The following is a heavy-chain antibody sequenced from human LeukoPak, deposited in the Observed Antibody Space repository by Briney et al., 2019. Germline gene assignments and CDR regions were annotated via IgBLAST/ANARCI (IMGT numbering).Heavy chain of an antibody. Sequence: PSETLSLTCTVSGGSISSYYWSWIRQPPGKGLEWIGYIYYSGSTNYNPSLKSRVTISVDTSKNQFSLKLSSVTAADTAVYYGARVGIVVVPAAIPHFDYWGQGTLVTVSS. CDR2: IYYSGST. D-gene: IGHD2-2*01. V-gene: IGHV4-59*01. CDR1: GGSISSYY. J-gene: IGHJ4*02. CDR3: ARVGIVVVPAAIPHFDY.